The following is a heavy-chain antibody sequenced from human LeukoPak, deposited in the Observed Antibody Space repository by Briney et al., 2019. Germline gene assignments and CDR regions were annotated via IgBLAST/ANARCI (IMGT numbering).Heavy chain of an antibody. Sequence: SDPQSLLCTVCGDSHNSSRYFWGWVRQPPGKGLVWIWSIYDSGSTYYNPSLQSRVTTTVATSKNQFSLTPTSVTEADTALEFCARVYGGKLDYWGHGTLVSVSS. CDR3: ARVYGGKLDY. V-gene: IGHV4-39*07. D-gene: IGHD2/OR15-2a*01. J-gene: IGHJ4*01. CDR2: IYDSGST. CDR1: GDSHNSSRYF.